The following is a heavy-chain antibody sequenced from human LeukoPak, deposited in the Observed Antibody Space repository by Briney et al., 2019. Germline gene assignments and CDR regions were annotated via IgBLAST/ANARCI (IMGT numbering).Heavy chain of an antibody. CDR1: GGSISSYY. D-gene: IGHD5-18*01. CDR3: ARVVRWDTAMERWFDP. CDR2: IYYSGST. J-gene: IGHJ5*02. Sequence: SETLSLTCTVSGGSISSYYWSWIRQPPGKGLEWIGYIYYSGSTNYNPSLKSRVTISVDTSKNQFSLKLSSVTAADTAVYYCARVVRWDTAMERWFDPWGQGTLVTVSS. V-gene: IGHV4-59*01.